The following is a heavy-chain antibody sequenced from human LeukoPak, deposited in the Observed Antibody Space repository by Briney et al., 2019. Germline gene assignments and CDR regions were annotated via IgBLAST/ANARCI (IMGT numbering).Heavy chain of an antibody. J-gene: IGHJ4*02. CDR1: GGSFSGYY. CDR2: INHSGST. D-gene: IGHD6-19*01. Sequence: SETLSLTCAVYGGSFSGYYWSRIRQPPGKGLEWIGEINHSGSTNYNPSLKSRVTISVDTSKNQFSLKLSSVTAADTAVYYCAREIAVAGTRNYYFDYWGQGTLVTVSS. CDR3: AREIAVAGTRNYYFDY. V-gene: IGHV4-34*01.